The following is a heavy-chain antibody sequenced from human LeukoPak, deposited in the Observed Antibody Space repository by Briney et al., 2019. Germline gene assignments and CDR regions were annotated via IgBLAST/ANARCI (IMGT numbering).Heavy chain of an antibody. J-gene: IGHJ4*02. CDR3: ARVSVGAPAFDY. CDR1: GFSCSSYW. CDR2: INEDGSEK. Sequence: PGGSLRLSCSASGFSCSSYWMSWVRQAPGKGLEWVAHINEDGSEKYYVDSVKGRFFISRDNAAKSLSLQMNRLRDADTAVYYCARVSVGAPAFDYWGQGNLVTVS. D-gene: IGHD1-26*01. V-gene: IGHV3-7*01.